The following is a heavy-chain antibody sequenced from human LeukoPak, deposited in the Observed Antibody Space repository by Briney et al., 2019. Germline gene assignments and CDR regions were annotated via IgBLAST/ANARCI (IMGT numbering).Heavy chain of an antibody. CDR1: GYTFTSYD. Sequence: ASVKVSCKASGYTFTSYDINWVRQATGQGLEWMGWMNPNSGNTGYAQKFQGRVTITRNTSISTAYMELSSLRSEDTAVSYCARGKNSYYDFWSGYSKNWFDPWGQGTLVTVSS. D-gene: IGHD3-3*01. CDR2: MNPNSGNT. CDR3: ARGKNSYYDFWSGYSKNWFDP. J-gene: IGHJ5*02. V-gene: IGHV1-8*03.